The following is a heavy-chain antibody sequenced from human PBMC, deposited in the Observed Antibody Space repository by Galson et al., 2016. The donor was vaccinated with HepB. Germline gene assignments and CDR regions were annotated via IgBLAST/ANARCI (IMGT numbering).Heavy chain of an antibody. CDR2: IIPIFGTA. J-gene: IGHJ6*02. V-gene: IGHV1-69*13. Sequence: SVKVSCKASGGTFRNYAVNWVRQAPGQGLEYMGRIIPIFGTAKYAQKFQGRATISADEPTSTAYMELSSLGSEDTAVYYCARSRIVEGGYYYGIDVWGPGTTVTVSS. CDR3: ARSRIVEGGYYYGIDV. CDR1: GGTFRNYA. D-gene: IGHD6-13*01.